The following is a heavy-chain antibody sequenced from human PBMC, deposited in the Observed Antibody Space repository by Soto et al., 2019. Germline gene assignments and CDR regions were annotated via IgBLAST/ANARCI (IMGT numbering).Heavy chain of an antibody. Sequence: QVQLVQSGAEVQKPGSSVKVFCKASGGTFRSYAISWVGQAPGQGLEWMGGFIPIFGTAQYAKKFQGRAKLTAAESTSKAYMELSSLRSEDTAVYYCARDRFHGSSCYPPRRRYGMDVWGQGTTVTVSS. V-gene: IGHV1-69*01. J-gene: IGHJ6*02. D-gene: IGHD6-13*01. CDR2: FIPIFGTA. CDR3: ARDRFHGSSCYPPRRRYGMDV. CDR1: GGTFRSYA.